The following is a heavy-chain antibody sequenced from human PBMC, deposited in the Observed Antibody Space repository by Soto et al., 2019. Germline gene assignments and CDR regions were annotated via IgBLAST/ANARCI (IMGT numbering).Heavy chain of an antibody. D-gene: IGHD1-26*01. CDR2: IWYDGSNK. CDR1: GFTFSSYG. CDR3: ASPSKGGATEYYFDY. Sequence: QVQLVESGGGVVQPGRSLRLSCAASGFTFSSYGMHWVRQASGKGLEWVAVIWYDGSNKYYADSVKGRFTISRDNSKNTLYLQMNSLRAEDTAVYYCASPSKGGATEYYFDYWGQGTLVTVSS. V-gene: IGHV3-33*01. J-gene: IGHJ4*02.